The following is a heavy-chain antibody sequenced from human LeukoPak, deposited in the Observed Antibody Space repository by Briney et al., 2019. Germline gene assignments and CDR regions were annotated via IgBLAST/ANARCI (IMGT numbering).Heavy chain of an antibody. V-gene: IGHV4-61*02. Sequence: SETLSLTCTVSGGSINRGSYYYHWIRQPAGKGLEWIGRIYTSGSTIYNPSLKSRVTISVDTSKNQFSLKMSSVTAADTAVYYCARQGWGSRVFDYWGQGTLVTVSS. CDR1: GGSINRGSYY. CDR2: IYTSGST. J-gene: IGHJ4*02. CDR3: ARQGWGSRVFDY. D-gene: IGHD2-21*01.